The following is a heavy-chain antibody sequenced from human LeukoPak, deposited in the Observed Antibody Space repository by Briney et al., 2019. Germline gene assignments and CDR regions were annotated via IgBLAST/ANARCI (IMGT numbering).Heavy chain of an antibody. Sequence: PSETLSLTCTVSGDSITGSSYYWGWIRQPPGKRLEWIGSCYYSGSTYYNPALKSRITISVDTSKNQFSLKLSSVTAADTAVYYCARSLLAFDYWGQGTLATVSS. D-gene: IGHD2-8*02. J-gene: IGHJ4*02. CDR3: ARSLLAFDY. CDR1: GDSITGSSYY. CDR2: CYYSGST. V-gene: IGHV4-39*01.